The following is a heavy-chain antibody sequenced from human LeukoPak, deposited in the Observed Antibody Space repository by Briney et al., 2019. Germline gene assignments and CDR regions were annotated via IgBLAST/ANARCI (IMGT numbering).Heavy chain of an antibody. D-gene: IGHD3-9*01. CDR1: GYTFTVYY. Sequence: ASVKVSCKASGYTFTVYYMHWVPQAPGQGLEWMGCINPNTGGTNYAQKFQGRVTMTRDASISTAYMELSRLRSDDTAVYYCARGGTELRYFDWFRQDYWGQGTLVTVSS. CDR2: INPNTGGT. CDR3: ARGGTELRYFDWFRQDY. V-gene: IGHV1-2*02. J-gene: IGHJ4*02.